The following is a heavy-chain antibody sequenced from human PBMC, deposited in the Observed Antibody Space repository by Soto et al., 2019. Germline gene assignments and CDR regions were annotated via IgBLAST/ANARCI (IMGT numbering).Heavy chain of an antibody. D-gene: IGHD2-15*01. V-gene: IGHV4-59*08. CDR2: IYYSGST. J-gene: IGHJ4*02. Sequence: PSETLSLTCTVSGGSISSYYWSWIRQPPGKGLEWIGYIYYSGSTNYNPSLKSRVTISVDTSKNQFSLKLTSVTAADTAVYYCARRYGGTFDYWGQGTLVTSPQ. CDR1: GGSISSYY. CDR3: ARRYGGTFDY.